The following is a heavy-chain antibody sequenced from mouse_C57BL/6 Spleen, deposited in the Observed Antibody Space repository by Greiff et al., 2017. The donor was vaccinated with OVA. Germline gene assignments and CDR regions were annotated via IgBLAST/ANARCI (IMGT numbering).Heavy chain of an antibody. Sequence: VHVKQSGAELVRPGASVKLSCTASGFNIKDDYMHWVKQRPEQGLEWIGWIDPENGDTEYASKFQGKATITADTSSNTAYLQLSSLTSEDTAVYYCTVLKNWYFDVWGTGTTVTVSS. J-gene: IGHJ1*03. CDR1: GFNIKDDY. CDR3: TVLKNWYFDV. V-gene: IGHV14-4*01. CDR2: IDPENGDT.